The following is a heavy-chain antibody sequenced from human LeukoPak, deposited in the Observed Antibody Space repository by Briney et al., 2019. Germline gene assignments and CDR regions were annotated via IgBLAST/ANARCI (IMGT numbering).Heavy chain of an antibody. V-gene: IGHV4-39*01. Sequence: SETLSLTCTVSGGSISSSSYSWGWIRQPPGKGLEWIGSIYYSGSTYYNPSLKSRVTISVDTSKNQFSLKLSSVTAADTAVYYCASLVVATRTFDPWGQGTLVTVSS. CDR1: GGSISSSSYS. CDR3: ASLVVATRTFDP. D-gene: IGHD2-15*01. CDR2: IYYSGST. J-gene: IGHJ5*02.